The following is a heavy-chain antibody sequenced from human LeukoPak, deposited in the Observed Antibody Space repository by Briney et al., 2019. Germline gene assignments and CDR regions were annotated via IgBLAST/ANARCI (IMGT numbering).Heavy chain of an antibody. Sequence: GGSLRLSCAASGFTFSSYAMSWVRQAPGKGLEWVAVISYDGSNKYYADSVKGRFTISRDNSKNTLYLQMNSLRAEDTAVYYCAKVRGFGELYYYYGMDVWGQGTTVTVSS. CDR3: AKVRGFGELYYYYGMDV. CDR1: GFTFSSYA. V-gene: IGHV3-30*18. D-gene: IGHD3-10*01. J-gene: IGHJ6*02. CDR2: ISYDGSNK.